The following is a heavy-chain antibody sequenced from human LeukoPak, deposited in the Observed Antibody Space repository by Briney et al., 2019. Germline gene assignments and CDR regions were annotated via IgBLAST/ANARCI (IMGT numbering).Heavy chain of an antibody. V-gene: IGHV3-74*01. D-gene: IGHD6-19*01. CDR1: GFTFSSHW. CDR3: ARGSVADSFDY. CDR2: INNDGSGT. Sequence: GGSLRLSCAASGFTFSSHWIHWVRQAPGKGLVWVSRINNDGSGTRYADSAKGRFTISRDNAKNTLHLQMNGLRAEDTAVYYCARGSVADSFDYWGQGTLVTVSS. J-gene: IGHJ4*02.